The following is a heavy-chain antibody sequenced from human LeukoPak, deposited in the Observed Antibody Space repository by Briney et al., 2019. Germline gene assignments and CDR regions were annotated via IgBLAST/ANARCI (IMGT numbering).Heavy chain of an antibody. V-gene: IGHV4-59*01. J-gene: IGHJ4*02. D-gene: IGHD5-24*01. CDR2: IYYSGST. Sequence: SETLSLTCTVSGGSISSYYWSWIRQPPGKGLEWIGYIYYSGSTNYNPSLKSRVTISVDTSKNQFSLKLCSVTAADTAVYYCARGRDGYNPYYFDYWGQGTLVTVSS. CDR3: ARGRDGYNPYYFDY. CDR1: GGSISSYY.